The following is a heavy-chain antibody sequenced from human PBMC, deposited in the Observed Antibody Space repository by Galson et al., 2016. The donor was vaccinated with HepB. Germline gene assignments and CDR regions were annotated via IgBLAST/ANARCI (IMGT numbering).Heavy chain of an antibody. D-gene: IGHD1-26*01. V-gene: IGHV4-59*01. J-gene: IGHJ4*02. CDR2: IFYDGSA. CDR1: GGSISLYS. Sequence: SETLSLTCTVSGGSISLYSWSWIRQPPGKGLEWIGYIFYDGSANYNPSLKSRVAISRDTSENQFSLKVSSVTGADTAVYYCAASDRVGAPASVFRYWGQGFLATVSS. CDR3: AASDRVGAPASVFRY.